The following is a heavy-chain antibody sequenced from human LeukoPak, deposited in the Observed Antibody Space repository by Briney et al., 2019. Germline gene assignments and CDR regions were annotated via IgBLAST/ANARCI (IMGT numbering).Heavy chain of an antibody. CDR1: GFTFSTHG. CDR3: AKDPAIAGDTWFDP. J-gene: IGHJ5*02. CDR2: VSSSGSTI. Sequence: GETLRLSCAASGFTFSTHGMNWVRQAPGKGLEWVSYVSSSGSTIYYADSVKGRFTISRDNAKNSLYLQMNSLRAEDTAIYYCAKDPAIAGDTWFDPWGQGTLVTVSS. V-gene: IGHV3-48*03. D-gene: IGHD6-13*01.